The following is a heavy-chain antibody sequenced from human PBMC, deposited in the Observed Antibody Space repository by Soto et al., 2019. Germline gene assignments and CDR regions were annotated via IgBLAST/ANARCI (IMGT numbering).Heavy chain of an antibody. Sequence: GCSMRLSCAASGFTFSSYAMHGVRQTPGKGLEWVAVISYDGSNKYYADSVKGRFTISRDNSKNTLYLQMNSLRAEDTAVYYCARELTTVVTPTYAFDIWGQGTMVTVSS. V-gene: IGHV3-30-3*01. CDR2: ISYDGSNK. CDR3: ARELTTVVTPTYAFDI. CDR1: GFTFSSYA. D-gene: IGHD4-17*01. J-gene: IGHJ3*02.